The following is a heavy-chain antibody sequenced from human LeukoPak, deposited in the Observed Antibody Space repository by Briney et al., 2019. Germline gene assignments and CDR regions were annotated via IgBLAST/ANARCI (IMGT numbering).Heavy chain of an antibody. V-gene: IGHV4-39*01. CDR2: IYYSGST. CDR3: ARQADDYGDYGWFDP. CDR1: GGSISSSSYY. D-gene: IGHD4-17*01. Sequence: SETLSLTCTVSGGSISSSSYYWGWIRQPPGKGLEWIGSIYYSGSTYYNPSLKSRVTISVDTSKNQFSLKLSSVTAADTAVYYCARQADDYGDYGWFDPWGQGTLATVSS. J-gene: IGHJ5*02.